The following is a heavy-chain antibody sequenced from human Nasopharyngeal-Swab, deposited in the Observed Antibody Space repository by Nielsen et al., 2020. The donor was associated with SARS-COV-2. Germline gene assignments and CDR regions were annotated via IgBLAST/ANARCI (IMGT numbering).Heavy chain of an antibody. CDR3: ARDPSGQRRYFDWTDAFDI. J-gene: IGHJ3*02. CDR2: ISSISSTI. D-gene: IGHD3-9*01. V-gene: IGHV3-48*02. Sequence: GESLKISCAASGFTFSSYSMNWVRQAPGKGLEWVAYISSISSTIYYADSVKGRFIISRDNAKNSLYLQMNSLRDEDTAVYYCARDPSGQRRYFDWTDAFDIWGQGTMVTVSS. CDR1: GFTFSSYS.